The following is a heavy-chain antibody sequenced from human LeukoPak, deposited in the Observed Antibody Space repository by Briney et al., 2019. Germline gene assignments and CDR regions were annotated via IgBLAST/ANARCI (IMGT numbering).Heavy chain of an antibody. Sequence: ASETLSLTCAVCGGSFSGYYWSWIRQPPEKGLEWIGEINHSGSTNYNPSLKSRVTISVDTSKNQFSLRLSSVTAADTAVYYCARGEEQQLAPDYWGQGTLVTVSS. CDR1: GGSFSGYY. V-gene: IGHV4-34*01. CDR2: INHSGST. J-gene: IGHJ4*02. D-gene: IGHD6-13*01. CDR3: ARGEEQQLAPDY.